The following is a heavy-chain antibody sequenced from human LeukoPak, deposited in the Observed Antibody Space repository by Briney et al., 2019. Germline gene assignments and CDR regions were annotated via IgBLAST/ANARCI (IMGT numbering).Heavy chain of an antibody. CDR3: ARGPPLFDP. V-gene: IGHV3-48*01. CDR2: ISTSGDTI. CDR1: GFTFSDYS. J-gene: IGHJ5*02. Sequence: GGSLRLSCAISGFTFSDYSMNWVRQAPGKGLEWVSYISTSGDTIYYADSVKGRFTISSDNAKSSLYLQMNSLRAEDTAVYYCARGPPLFDPWGQGTLVTVSS.